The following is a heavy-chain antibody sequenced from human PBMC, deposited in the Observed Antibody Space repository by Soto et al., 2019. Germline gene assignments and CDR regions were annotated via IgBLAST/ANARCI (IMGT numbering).Heavy chain of an antibody. Sequence: EVQLVESGGGLVQPGGSLKLSCAASGFTFSGSAMHWVRQASGKGLEWVGRIRSKANSYATAYAASVKGRFTISRDDSKNTAYLQMNSLKTEDTAVYYCTRHMFRILASLRPSVDGMDVWGQGTTVTVSS. CDR3: TRHMFRILASLRPSVDGMDV. J-gene: IGHJ6*02. CDR2: IRSKANSYAT. D-gene: IGHD3-10*02. CDR1: GFTFSGSA. V-gene: IGHV3-73*02.